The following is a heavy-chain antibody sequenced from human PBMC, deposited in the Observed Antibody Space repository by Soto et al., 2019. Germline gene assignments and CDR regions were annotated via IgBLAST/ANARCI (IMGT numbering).Heavy chain of an antibody. CDR1: GFTFSSYG. D-gene: IGHD3-22*01. CDR2: ISYDGSNK. Sequence: GGSLRLSCAASGFTFSSYGMHWVRQAPGKGLEWVAVISYDGSNKYYADSVKGRFTISRDNSKNTLYLQMNSLRAGDTAVYYCAKKNVDYYDSSGYYSLNYYYGMDVWGQGTTVTVSS. CDR3: AKKNVDYYDSSGYYSLNYYYGMDV. V-gene: IGHV3-30*18. J-gene: IGHJ6*02.